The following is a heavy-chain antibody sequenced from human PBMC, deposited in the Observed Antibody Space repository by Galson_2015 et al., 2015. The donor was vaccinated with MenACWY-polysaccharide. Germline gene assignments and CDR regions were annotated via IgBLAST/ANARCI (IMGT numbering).Heavy chain of an antibody. J-gene: IGHJ4*02. CDR3: ARGITSSN. D-gene: IGHD6-6*01. CDR2: INRDGSNT. V-gene: IGHV3-74*01. CDR1: GFTFNTHW. Sequence: LRLPCAASGFTFNTHWMHWVRQAPGKGLMWVSRINRDGSNTDYADSVKGRFTISRDNAKNTLFLQMNSLRAEDTAVYYCARGITSSNWGQGTLVTVSS.